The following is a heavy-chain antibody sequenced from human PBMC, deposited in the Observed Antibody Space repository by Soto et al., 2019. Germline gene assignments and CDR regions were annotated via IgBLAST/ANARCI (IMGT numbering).Heavy chain of an antibody. V-gene: IGHV4-34*01. D-gene: IGHD3-10*01. CDR1: GGSFSGYY. CDR2: INHSGST. J-gene: IGHJ6*02. CDR3: AVGGGYYYYYGMDV. Sequence: PSETLSLTCAVYGGSFSGYYWSWIRQPPGKGLEWIGEINHSGSTNYNPSLKSRVTISVDTSKNQFSLKLSSVTAADTAVYYCAVGGGYYYYYGMDVWGQGTTVTVSS.